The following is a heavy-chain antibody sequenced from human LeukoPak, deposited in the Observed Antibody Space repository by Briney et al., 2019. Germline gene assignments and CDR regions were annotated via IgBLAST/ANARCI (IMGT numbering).Heavy chain of an antibody. Sequence: PSETLSLTCTVSGGSISGYYWSWIRQPAGKGLEWIGRIYTSGSTDYHPSLKSRVTMSIDTSKNQFSLKLSSVTAADTAVYLCARGAYGDNSLNWFDPWGQGTLVTVSS. CDR1: GGSISGYY. V-gene: IGHV4-4*07. J-gene: IGHJ5*02. CDR2: IYTSGST. CDR3: ARGAYGDNSLNWFDP. D-gene: IGHD4-23*01.